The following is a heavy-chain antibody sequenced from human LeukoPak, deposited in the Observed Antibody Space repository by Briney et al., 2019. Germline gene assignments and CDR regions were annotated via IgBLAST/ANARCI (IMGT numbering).Heavy chain of an antibody. D-gene: IGHD3-10*01. V-gene: IGHV3-23*01. CDR1: GFTFSSYA. CDR2: ISGSGGST. CDR3: GYGSGSFFPRYYFDY. Sequence: PGGSLRLSCAASGFTFSSYAMSWVRQAPGKGLEWVSAISGSGGSTYYADSVKGRFTISRDNSENTLYLQLNSLTVDDTAVYYCGYGSGSFFPRYYFDYWGQGALIIVSS. J-gene: IGHJ4*02.